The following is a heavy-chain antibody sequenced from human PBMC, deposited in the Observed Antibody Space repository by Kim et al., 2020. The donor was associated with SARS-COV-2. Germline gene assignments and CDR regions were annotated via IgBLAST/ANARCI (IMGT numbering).Heavy chain of an antibody. CDR3: ARLPTVFALWFGGVTPGGGWFDP. CDR2: IYYSGST. J-gene: IGHJ5*02. Sequence: SETLSLTCTVSGGSISSSSYYWGWIRQPPGKGLEWIGSIYYSGSTYYNPSLKSRVTISVDTSKNQFSLKLSSVTAADTAVYYCARLPTVFALWFGGVTPGGGWFDPWGQGTLVTVSS. V-gene: IGHV4-39*01. D-gene: IGHD3-10*01. CDR1: GGSISSSSYY.